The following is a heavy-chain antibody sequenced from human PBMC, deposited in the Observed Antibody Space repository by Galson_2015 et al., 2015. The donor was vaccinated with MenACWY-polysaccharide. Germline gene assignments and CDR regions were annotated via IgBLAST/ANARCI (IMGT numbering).Heavy chain of an antibody. D-gene: IGHD4-23*01. Sequence: SLRLSCAASGFTVSSCAMSWVRQAPGKGLEWVSGISGSGGTTYYADSVKGRFTISRDNSKNTLYLQMNSLRAEDTAVYYCAKRMTTVGAFDIWGHGTMVTVSS. V-gene: IGHV3-23*01. CDR2: ISGSGGTT. J-gene: IGHJ3*02. CDR1: GFTVSSCA. CDR3: AKRMTTVGAFDI.